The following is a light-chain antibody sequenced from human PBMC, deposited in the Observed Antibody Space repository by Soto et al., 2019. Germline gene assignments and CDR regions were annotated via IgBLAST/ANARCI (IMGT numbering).Light chain of an antibody. CDR3: QQYNSWPPLYT. CDR1: QSVSSN. Sequence: EIVMTQSPATLSVSPGERATLSCRASQSVSSNLAWYQQKPGQAPRLLIYGASTRATGIPARFSGSGSGTELTLTISSLQSEDFAVYYCQQYNSWPPLYTFVPGTKVDIK. V-gene: IGKV3-15*01. J-gene: IGKJ3*01. CDR2: GAS.